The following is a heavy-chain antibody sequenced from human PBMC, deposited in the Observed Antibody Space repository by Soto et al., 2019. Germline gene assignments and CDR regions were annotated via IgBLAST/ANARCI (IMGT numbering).Heavy chain of an antibody. V-gene: IGHV1-3*01. D-gene: IGHD6-6*01. J-gene: IGHJ4*02. CDR3: ARMIAARPFDY. Sequence: GASVKVSCKASGYTFTSYAMHLVRQAPGQRLEWMGWINAGNGNTKYSQKXQXRVXXXXDTSASTAYMELSSLRSEDTAVYYCARMIAARPFDYWGQGTLVTVSS. CDR1: GYTFTSYA. CDR2: INAGNGNT.